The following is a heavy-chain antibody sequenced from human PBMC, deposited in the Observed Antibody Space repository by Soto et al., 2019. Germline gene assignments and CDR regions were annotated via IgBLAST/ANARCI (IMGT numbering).Heavy chain of an antibody. D-gene: IGHD6-19*01. CDR2: IYHSGST. V-gene: IGHV4-30-2*01. J-gene: IGHJ6*02. CDR3: ASSNGGWEYYGMDV. Sequence: SETLSLTCAVSGGSISSGGYSWSWIRQPPGKGLEWIGYIYHSGSTYYNPSLKSRVTISVDRSKNQFSLKLSSVTAADTAVYYCASSNGGWEYYGMDVWGQGTTVTVSS. CDR1: GGSISSGGYS.